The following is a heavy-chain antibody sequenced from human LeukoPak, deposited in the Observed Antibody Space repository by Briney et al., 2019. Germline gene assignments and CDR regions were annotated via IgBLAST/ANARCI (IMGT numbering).Heavy chain of an antibody. D-gene: IGHD6-19*01. CDR1: GFTFNSNA. J-gene: IGHJ4*02. CDR3: TKALYPPGSGWYYFDY. Sequence: GGSLRLSCAASGFTFNSNAMSWVRQAPGKGLEWVSAISVSGGTTYYADSVKGRFTISRDNSKNTLYLQMNSLRAEDTAVYYCTKALYPPGSGWYYFDYWGQGTLVTVSS. V-gene: IGHV3-23*01. CDR2: ISVSGGTT.